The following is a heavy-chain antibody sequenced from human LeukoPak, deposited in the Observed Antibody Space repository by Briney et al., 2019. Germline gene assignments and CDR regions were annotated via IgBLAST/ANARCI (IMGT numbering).Heavy chain of an antibody. Sequence: ASVKVSCKASGYTFTSYGISWVRQAPGQGLEWMGWISAYNGNTKYAQKFQGRVTMTTDTSTSTAYMELRSLRSDDTAVYYCARDLTWDYYDSSGYYDWGQGTLVTVSS. CDR1: GYTFTSYG. V-gene: IGHV1-18*01. CDR2: ISAYNGNT. J-gene: IGHJ4*02. CDR3: ARDLTWDYYDSSGYYD. D-gene: IGHD3-22*01.